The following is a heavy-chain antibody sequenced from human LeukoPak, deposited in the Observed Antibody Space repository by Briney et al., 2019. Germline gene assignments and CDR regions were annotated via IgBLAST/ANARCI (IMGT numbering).Heavy chain of an antibody. CDR2: IKQDGGEK. CDR3: ARDGRPLDH. Sequence: GGSLRLSCAASGFTFSSYWMTWVRQAPGKGLEWVANIKQDGGEKYYVNSVKGRFTISRDNAKNSLYLEMNSLRVEDTAIYYCARDGRPLDHWGLGTLVTVSS. CDR1: GFTFSSYW. V-gene: IGHV3-7*01. D-gene: IGHD3/OR15-3a*01. J-gene: IGHJ4*02.